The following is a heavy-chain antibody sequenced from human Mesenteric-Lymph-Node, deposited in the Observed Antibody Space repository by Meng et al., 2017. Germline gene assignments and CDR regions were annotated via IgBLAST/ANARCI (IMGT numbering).Heavy chain of an antibody. CDR1: VDSIRGTKW. D-gene: IGHD3-10*01. CDR2: IDNRGGA. J-gene: IGHJ5*02. CDR3: ATHFGFSFDP. V-gene: IGHV4-4*02. Sequence: QVQLQESGPGLGKPSGTLSLTCSGSVDSIRGTKWWSWVRRPPGKGLDWIGQIDNRGGASYNPSLKSRVTMSVDKSKNQMSLELTSVTAADTAVYFCATHFGFSFDPWGQGTLVTVSS.